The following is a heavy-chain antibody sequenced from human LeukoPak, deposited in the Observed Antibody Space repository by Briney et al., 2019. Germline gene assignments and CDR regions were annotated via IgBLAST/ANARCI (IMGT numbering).Heavy chain of an antibody. CDR1: GGTFSSYA. J-gene: IGHJ5*02. CDR3: ARVKRGYCSSTSCSSWFDP. D-gene: IGHD2-2*01. CDR2: IIPIFGTA. Sequence: SVKVSCKASGGTFSSYAISWVRQALGQGLEWMGGIIPIFGTANYAQKFQGRVTITADESTSTAYMELSSLRSEDTAVYYCARVKRGYCSSTSCSSWFDPWGQGTLVTVSS. V-gene: IGHV1-69*13.